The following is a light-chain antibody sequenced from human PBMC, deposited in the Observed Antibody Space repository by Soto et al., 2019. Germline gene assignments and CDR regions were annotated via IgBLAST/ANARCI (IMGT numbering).Light chain of an antibody. J-gene: IGLJ1*01. Sequence: QSVLTQPPSASGTPGQRVTISCSGSSSNIGSNTVNWYQQLPGTAPKLLIYSNNQRPSGVPDRFSGSKSGTSASLAISGLQSEDKADYYCAAWDDGLNGYVFGTGTKLTVL. CDR3: AAWDDGLNGYV. CDR1: SSNIGSNT. CDR2: SNN. V-gene: IGLV1-44*01.